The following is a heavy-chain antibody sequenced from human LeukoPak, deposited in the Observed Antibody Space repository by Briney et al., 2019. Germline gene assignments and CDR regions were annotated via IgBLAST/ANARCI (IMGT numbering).Heavy chain of an antibody. CDR3: AREAVSGSYSVRAFDI. J-gene: IGHJ3*02. Sequence: ASVKVSCKASGYTFTSYGISWVRQAPGQGLEWMGWISAYNGNTNYAQKLQGRVTMTTDTSTSTAYMELRSLRSDDTAVYYCAREAVSGSYSVRAFDIWGQGTMVTVSS. D-gene: IGHD1-26*01. V-gene: IGHV1-18*01. CDR1: GYTFTSYG. CDR2: ISAYNGNT.